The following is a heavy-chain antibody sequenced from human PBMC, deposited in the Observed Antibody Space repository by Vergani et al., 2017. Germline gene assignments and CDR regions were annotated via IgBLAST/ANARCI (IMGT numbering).Heavy chain of an antibody. Sequence: QEQLLQSGGGVVQPGGSLRLSCIGSGYTFGHFDMNWVRQAPGKGLAWGVFIRDDGSNPQYIDSVKGRFTISRDNSKETLFLQMNGLRPEDTGTDFCANKGGSLYYYGVDVWGQGTTITVSS. J-gene: IGHJ6*02. V-gene: IGHV3-30*02. CDR3: ANKGGSLYYYGVDV. CDR1: GYTFGHFD. CDR2: IRDDGSNP. D-gene: IGHD1-26*01.